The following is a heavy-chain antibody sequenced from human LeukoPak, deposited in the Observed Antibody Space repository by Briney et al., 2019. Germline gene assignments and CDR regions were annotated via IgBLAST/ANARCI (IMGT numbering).Heavy chain of an antibody. J-gene: IGHJ6*03. CDR3: AREGVRGYSYGHRQDYYMDV. CDR2: INHSGST. D-gene: IGHD5-18*01. Sequence: GSLRLSCAASGFTFSNHGMNWVRQPPGKGLEWIGEINHSGSTNYNPSLKSRVTISVDTSKNQFSLKLSSVTAADTAVYYCAREGVRGYSYGHRQDYYMDVWGKGTTVTVSS. CDR1: GFTFSNHG. V-gene: IGHV4-34*01.